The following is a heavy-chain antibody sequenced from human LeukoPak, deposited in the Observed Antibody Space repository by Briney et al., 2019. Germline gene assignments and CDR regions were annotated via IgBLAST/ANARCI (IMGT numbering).Heavy chain of an antibody. CDR3: ARDSSMLRGPLVIYYFDF. V-gene: IGHV3-7*03. J-gene: IGHJ4*02. D-gene: IGHD3-10*01. CDR1: GFIFSTSW. Sequence: PGGSLRLSCTASGFIFSTSWMTWVRQAPGKGLEWVANINLDGSEKYYVDSVKGRFTISRDNAKNSLYLQMNSLRVEDTAVYYCARDSSMLRGPLVIYYFDFWGQGTLVTVSS. CDR2: INLDGSEK.